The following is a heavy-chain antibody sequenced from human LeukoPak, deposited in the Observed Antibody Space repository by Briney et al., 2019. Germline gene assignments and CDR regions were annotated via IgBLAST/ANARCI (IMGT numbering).Heavy chain of an antibody. D-gene: IGHD6-13*01. J-gene: IGHJ5*02. CDR3: ARADSSSWRGSWFDP. Sequence: ASVKVSCKASRYSFTTYAIHWVRQAPGQRLEWMGWINAGNGNTKYSQEFQGRVTITRDTSASTAYMELSSLKSEDMALYYCARADSSSWRGSWFDPWGQGTPVTVSS. V-gene: IGHV1-3*03. CDR1: RYSFTTYA. CDR2: INAGNGNT.